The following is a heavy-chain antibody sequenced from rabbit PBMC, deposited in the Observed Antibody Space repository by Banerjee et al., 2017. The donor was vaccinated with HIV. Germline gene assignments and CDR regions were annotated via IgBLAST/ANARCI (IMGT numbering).Heavy chain of an antibody. Sequence: QEQLEESGGGLVKPEGSLTLTCKASGFSFSNKYVMCWVRQAPGKGLEWIACINTSSGNTVYASWVNGRFTISSHNAQNTLYLQLNSLTAADTATYFCARSSAYADGMDLWGPGTLVTVS. V-gene: IGHV1S43*01. D-gene: IGHD1-1*01. CDR1: GFSFSNKYV. CDR3: ARSSAYADGMDL. J-gene: IGHJ6*01. CDR2: INTSSGNT.